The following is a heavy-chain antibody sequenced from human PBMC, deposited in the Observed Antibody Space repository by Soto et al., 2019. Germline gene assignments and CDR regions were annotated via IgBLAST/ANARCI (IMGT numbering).Heavy chain of an antibody. CDR1: VFTVSSNY. V-gene: IGHV3-66*01. CDR3: ARGPLRPYDDAFDI. D-gene: IGHD3-3*01. CDR2: IYSGGST. Sequence: GGSLRLSCAASVFTVSSNYMSWVRQAPGKGLEWVSVIYSGGSTYYADSVKGRFTISRDNSKNTLYLQMNSLRAEDTAVYYCARGPLRPYDDAFDIWGQGTMVTVPS. J-gene: IGHJ3*02.